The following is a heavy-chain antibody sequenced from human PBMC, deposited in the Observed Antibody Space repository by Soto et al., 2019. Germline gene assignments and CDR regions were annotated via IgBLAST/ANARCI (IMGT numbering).Heavy chain of an antibody. J-gene: IGHJ6*02. CDR1: GGTFSSYA. V-gene: IGHV1-46*01. CDR2: FKPTGGGST. CDR3: ASDYGSGVEMDV. D-gene: IGHD3-10*01. Sequence: GASVKVSCKASGGTFSSYAISWVRQAPGQGLEWMGVFKPTGGGSTSYAQRFQGRVTVTRDTSTSTVYMELGSLRFDDTAVYFCASDYGSGVEMDVWGQGTRVTVSS.